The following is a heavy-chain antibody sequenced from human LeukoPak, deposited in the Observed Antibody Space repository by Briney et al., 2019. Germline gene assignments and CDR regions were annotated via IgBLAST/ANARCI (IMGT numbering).Heavy chain of an antibody. CDR3: ARSTKVGAIRYDY. V-gene: IGHV4-59*01. CDR1: GGSISSYY. CDR2: IYYSGST. D-gene: IGHD1-26*01. J-gene: IGHJ4*02. Sequence: SETLSLTCTVSGGSISSYYWSWIRQPPGKGLEWIGYIYYSGSTNYNPSLKSRVTISVDTSKNQFSLKLSSVTAADTAVYYCARSTKVGAIRYDYWGQGTLVTVSS.